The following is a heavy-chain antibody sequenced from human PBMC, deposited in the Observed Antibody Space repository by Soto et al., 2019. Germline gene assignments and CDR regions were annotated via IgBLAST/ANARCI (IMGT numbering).Heavy chain of an antibody. D-gene: IGHD2-2*01. CDR1: GYTFSNYG. J-gene: IGHJ5*02. V-gene: IGHV1-18*01. CDR2: ISLYSDGT. Sequence: GASVKVSCKTSGYTFSNYGITWVRQAPGQPLEWLGWISLYSDGTNYAQKFQGRVSITTDTSTPTADMELRSLRSDDTAVYYCARVVPGAEAWFGPWGQGTLVTVSS. CDR3: ARVVPGAEAWFGP.